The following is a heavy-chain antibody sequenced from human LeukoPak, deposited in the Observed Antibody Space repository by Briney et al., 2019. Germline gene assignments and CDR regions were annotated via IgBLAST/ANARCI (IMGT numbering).Heavy chain of an antibody. CDR1: GGSISSSSYY. D-gene: IGHD3/OR15-3a*01. V-gene: IGHV4-39*01. CDR2: IYYSGNT. Sequence: PSETLSLTCTVSGGSISSSSYYWGWIRQPPGKGLEWIGSIYYSGNTYYNASLKSQVSISIDTSKNQFSLRLTSVTAADTAVYYCARQTGSGLFILPGGQGTLVTVSS. J-gene: IGHJ4*02. CDR3: ARQTGSGLFILP.